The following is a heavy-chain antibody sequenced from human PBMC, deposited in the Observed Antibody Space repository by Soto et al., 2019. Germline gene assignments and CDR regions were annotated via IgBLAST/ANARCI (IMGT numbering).Heavy chain of an antibody. D-gene: IGHD4-17*01. Sequence: GGSLRLSCAASGFIVSSNYMNWVRQAPGKGLEWVSIIYSGGNTYYADSVKGRFTISRDNSKNTLYLQMNSLRAEDTAIYYCARASVTSKLGFDYWRQGTLVTAPQ. CDR1: GFIVSSNY. CDR2: IYSGGNT. V-gene: IGHV3-53*01. J-gene: IGHJ4*02. CDR3: ARASVTSKLGFDY.